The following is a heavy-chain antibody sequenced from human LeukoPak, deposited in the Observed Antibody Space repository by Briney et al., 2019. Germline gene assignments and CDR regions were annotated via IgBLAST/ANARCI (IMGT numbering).Heavy chain of an antibody. CDR1: GFTVSSYS. V-gene: IGHV3-48*01. J-gene: IGHJ4*02. Sequence: PGGSLRLSCAASGFTVSSYSMNWVRQAPGKGLEWVSYITSSSSTRFYADSVKGRFTISRDNSKNTLYLQMNSLRAEDTAVYYCAKDYYYDSSGYDYWGQGTLVTVSS. CDR2: ITSSSSTR. D-gene: IGHD3-22*01. CDR3: AKDYYYDSSGYDY.